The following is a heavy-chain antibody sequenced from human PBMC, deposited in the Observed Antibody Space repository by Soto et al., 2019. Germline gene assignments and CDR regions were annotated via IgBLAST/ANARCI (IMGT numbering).Heavy chain of an antibody. CDR2: IIPIFGTA. V-gene: IGHV1-69*13. J-gene: IGHJ4*02. D-gene: IGHD3-22*01. CDR3: ASFSPQNYYDSSGYYG. CDR1: GGTFSSYA. Sequence: SVKVSCKASGGTFSSYAISWVRQAPGQGLEWMGGIIPIFGTANYAQKFQGRVTITADESTSTAYMELSSLRSEDTAVYYCASFSPQNYYDSSGYYGWGQGTLVNVS.